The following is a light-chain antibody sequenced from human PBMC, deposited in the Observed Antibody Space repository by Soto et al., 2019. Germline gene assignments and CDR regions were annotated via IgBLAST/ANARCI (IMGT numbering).Light chain of an antibody. CDR3: QAWGRGIL. CDR2: LNSDGSH. J-gene: IGLJ2*01. V-gene: IGLV4-69*01. CDR1: SGHSSYA. Sequence: QPVLTQSPSASASLGASVKLTCTLSSGHSSYAIAWHQQQPEKGPRYLMKLNSDGSHSQGDGTPDRFSGSSSGAERYLTISRLQSEDESDYYCQAWGRGILVGGGTKLTVL.